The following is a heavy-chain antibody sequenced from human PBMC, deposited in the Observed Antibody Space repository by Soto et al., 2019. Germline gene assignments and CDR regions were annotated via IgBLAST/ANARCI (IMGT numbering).Heavy chain of an antibody. CDR2: IYHSGST. D-gene: IGHD5-12*01. J-gene: IGHJ3*02. V-gene: IGHV4-30-2*01. CDR1: GGSISSGGYS. CDR3: ARERLSEWLRAFDI. Sequence: QLQLQESGSGLVKPSQTLSLTCAVSGGSISSGGYSWRWIRQPPGKGLVWIGYIYHSGSTYYNPSLKSRVPISVDRCKNQFSLKLSSVTAADTAVYYCARERLSEWLRAFDIWCQGTMVTVSS.